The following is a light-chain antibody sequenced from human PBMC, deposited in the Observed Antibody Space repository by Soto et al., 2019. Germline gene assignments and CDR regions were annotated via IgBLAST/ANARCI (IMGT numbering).Light chain of an antibody. CDR1: QVISTS. Sequence: EVTQSPSFLSPSIGESVTITCRASQVISTSLAWYQVKPGKAPKLLIYAASTLESGVPSRFSATVSGTEFSLTITSLQPEDFATYYGQQLFDSPITFGQGTRLEIK. CDR2: AAS. J-gene: IGKJ5*01. V-gene: IGKV1-9*01. CDR3: QQLFDSPIT.